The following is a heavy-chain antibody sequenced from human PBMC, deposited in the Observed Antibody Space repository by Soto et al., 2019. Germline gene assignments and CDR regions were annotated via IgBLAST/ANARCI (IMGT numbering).Heavy chain of an antibody. CDR1: GFTFSNYW. J-gene: IGHJ4*02. Sequence: VQLVESGGGLVQPGGSLRLSCAASGFTFSNYWMHWVRQAPGKGLVWVSRIKSDGSSISYADSVKGRFTISRDNARNTPYLQMNSLRAEDTAVYYCARGGFSGSGSYIQGDYWGQGTLVTVSS. CDR2: IKSDGSSI. D-gene: IGHD3-10*01. CDR3: ARGGFSGSGSYIQGDY. V-gene: IGHV3-74*01.